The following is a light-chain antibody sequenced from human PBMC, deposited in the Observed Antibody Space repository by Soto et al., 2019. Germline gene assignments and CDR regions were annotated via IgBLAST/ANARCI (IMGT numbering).Light chain of an antibody. CDR2: EPS. CDR3: QQPSYQLT. CDR1: QSVSSY. J-gene: IGKJ4*01. V-gene: IGKV3-11*01. Sequence: EIVLTQSPSTPSLYPGERATLSCRARQSVSSYLAWYQQKPGQAPRLLIHEPSNRATGIPARFSASGAGTVFTLTLISLEAADFAGYYCQQPSYQLTFGGGTKLQIK.